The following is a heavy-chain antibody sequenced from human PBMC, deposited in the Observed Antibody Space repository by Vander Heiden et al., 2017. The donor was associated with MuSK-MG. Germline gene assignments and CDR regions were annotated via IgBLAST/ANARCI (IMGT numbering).Heavy chain of an antibody. CDR3: ARDSTYSSGWYDY. CDR2: IWYDGSNK. Sequence: QVQLVESGGGVVQPGRSLRLSCAASGFTFSSYGMHWVRQAPGKGLEWVAVIWYDGSNKYYADSVKGRFTISRDNSKNTLYLQMNSLRAEDTAVYYCARDSTYSSGWYDYWGQGTLVTVSS. D-gene: IGHD6-19*01. CDR1: GFTFSSYG. V-gene: IGHV3-33*01. J-gene: IGHJ4*02.